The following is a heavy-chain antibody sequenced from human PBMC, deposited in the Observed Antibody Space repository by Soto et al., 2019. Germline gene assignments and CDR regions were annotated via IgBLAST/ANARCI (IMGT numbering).Heavy chain of an antibody. CDR1: GGSISSYY. J-gene: IGHJ6*03. Sequence: SETLSLTCTVSGGSISSYYWSWIRQPPGKGLEWIGYIYYSGSTNYNPSLKSRVTISVDTSKNQFSLKLSSVTAADTAVYYCARQPDNYYYYYMDVWGKGTTVTVSS. CDR3: ARQPDNYYYYYMDV. CDR2: IYYSGST. D-gene: IGHD2-15*01. V-gene: IGHV4-59*08.